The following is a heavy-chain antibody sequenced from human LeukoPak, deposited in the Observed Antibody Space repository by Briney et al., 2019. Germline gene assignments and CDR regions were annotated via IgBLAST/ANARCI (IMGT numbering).Heavy chain of an antibody. CDR2: INTDGSNT. CDR3: ARSDYIK. J-gene: IGHJ4*02. CDR1: GFTFRIYG. D-gene: IGHD3-16*01. V-gene: IGHV3-74*01. Sequence: HPGGSLRLSCTGSGFTFRIYGMHWVRQAPGKGLVWVSRINTDGSNTNYADSVKGRFTISRDNAKNTLYLQLNSLRAEDTAVYYCARSDYIKWGQGTLVTVSS.